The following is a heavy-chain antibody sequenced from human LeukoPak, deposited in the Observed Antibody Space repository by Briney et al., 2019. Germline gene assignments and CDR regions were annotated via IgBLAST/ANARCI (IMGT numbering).Heavy chain of an antibody. J-gene: IGHJ4*02. CDR1: GYTFTGYH. CDR3: ARTLPRIRYFDWLLTALDY. D-gene: IGHD3-9*01. CDR2: INPNSGGT. Sequence: RASVKVSCKSSGYTFTGYHMHWVRQAPGQGLEWMGWINPNSGGTNYAQKFQGRVTMTMDTSISTAYMELSRLRSDDTAVYYCARTLPRIRYFDWLLTALDYWGQGTLVTVSS. V-gene: IGHV1-2*02.